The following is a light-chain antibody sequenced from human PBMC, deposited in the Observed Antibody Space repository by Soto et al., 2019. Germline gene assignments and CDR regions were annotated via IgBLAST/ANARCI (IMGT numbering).Light chain of an antibody. V-gene: IGLV2-11*01. Sequence: QSVLTQPRSVSGSPGQSVNISCTGTSSDVGGYNYVSWYQQHPGKAPKLMIYDVSKRPSGVPDRFSGSKSGNTASLTISGLQAEDEADYYCCSYAGSYLVFGGGTKLTVL. CDR1: SSDVGGYNY. CDR3: CSYAGSYLV. CDR2: DVS. J-gene: IGLJ2*01.